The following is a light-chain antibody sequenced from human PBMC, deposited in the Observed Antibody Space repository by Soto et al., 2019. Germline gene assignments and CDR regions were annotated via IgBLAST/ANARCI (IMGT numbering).Light chain of an antibody. Sequence: EIVMTQSPATLSVSPGETTRLSCRASQSVSSYLAWYQQKPGQAPRLLIYGASNRATGIPDRFSGSGSGTDFTLTISRLEPEDFAVYYCQQYGSSGTFGQGTKVDIK. CDR3: QQYGSSGT. CDR2: GAS. CDR1: QSVSSY. V-gene: IGKV3-20*01. J-gene: IGKJ1*01.